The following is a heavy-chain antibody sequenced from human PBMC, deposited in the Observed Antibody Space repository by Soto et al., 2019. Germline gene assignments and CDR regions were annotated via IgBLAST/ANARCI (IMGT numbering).Heavy chain of an antibody. CDR1: GFTFSSYA. V-gene: IGHV3-23*01. CDR3: AKDQARQNYDFWSGYSRNAFDI. CDR2: ISGSGGST. Sequence: EVQLLESGGGLVQPGGSLRLSCAASGFTFSSYAMSWVRQAPGKGLEWVSAISGSGGSTYYADSVKGGFTISRDNSKNTLYLQMNSLRAEDTAVYYCAKDQARQNYDFWSGYSRNAFDIWGQGTMVTVSS. D-gene: IGHD3-3*01. J-gene: IGHJ3*02.